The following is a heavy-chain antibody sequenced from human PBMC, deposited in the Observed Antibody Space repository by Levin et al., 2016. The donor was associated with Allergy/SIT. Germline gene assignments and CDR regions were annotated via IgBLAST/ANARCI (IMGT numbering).Heavy chain of an antibody. CDR2: INPNSGGT. J-gene: IGHJ5*02. CDR3: ARARYDFWSGSLGNWFDP. D-gene: IGHD3-3*01. CDR1: GYTFTGYY. V-gene: IGHV1-2*02. Sequence: ASVKVSCKASGYTFTGYYMHWVRQAPGQGLEWMGWINPNSGGTNYAQKFQGRVTMTRDTSISTAYMELSRLRSDDTAVYYCARARYDFWSGSLGNWFDPWGQGTLVTVSS.